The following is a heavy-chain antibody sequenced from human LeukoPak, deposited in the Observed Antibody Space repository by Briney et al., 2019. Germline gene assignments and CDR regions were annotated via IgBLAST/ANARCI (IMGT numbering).Heavy chain of an antibody. D-gene: IGHD2-2*01. J-gene: IGHJ6*02. CDR3: AKVSILGYCSSTSCHPRDYYYGMDV. CDR2: ISYDGSNK. Sequence: PGGSLRLSCAATGFTFSSYGMHWVRQAPSKGLEWVAVISYDGSNKYYADSVKGRFTISRDNSKNTLYLQMNSLRAEDTAVYYCAKVSILGYCSSTSCHPRDYYYGMDVWGQGTTVTVSS. CDR1: GFTFSSYG. V-gene: IGHV3-30*18.